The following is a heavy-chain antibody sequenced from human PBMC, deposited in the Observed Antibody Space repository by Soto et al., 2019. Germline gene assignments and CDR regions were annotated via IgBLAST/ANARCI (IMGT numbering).Heavy chain of an antibody. Sequence: EVQLLESGGGLVKPGGSLRLSCAASGFTFSNFAMSWVRQATGKGLEWVSGFSGSAGTTYYAGSVKGRFTISRDISKNTLYLQMNSPAAEDTAVNYWAKNVTTTGGILDFWCQGTRVTVSS. D-gene: IGHD4-17*01. J-gene: IGHJ4*02. CDR3: AKNVTTTGGILDF. CDR1: GFTFSNFA. CDR2: FSGSAGTT. V-gene: IGHV3-23*01.